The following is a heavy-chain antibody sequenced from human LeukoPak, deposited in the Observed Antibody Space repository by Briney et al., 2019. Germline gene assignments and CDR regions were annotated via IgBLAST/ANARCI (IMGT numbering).Heavy chain of an antibody. J-gene: IGHJ4*02. D-gene: IGHD3-3*01. Sequence: GGSLRLSCAASGFTFSSYAMSWVRQAPGKGLEWVSAISGSGGSTYYADSVKGRFTISRDNSKNTLYLQMNSLRAEDTAVYYCAKLEYDFWSGHPLGSIDYWGQGTLVTVSS. CDR3: AKLEYDFWSGHPLGSIDY. CDR1: GFTFSSYA. V-gene: IGHV3-23*01. CDR2: ISGSGGST.